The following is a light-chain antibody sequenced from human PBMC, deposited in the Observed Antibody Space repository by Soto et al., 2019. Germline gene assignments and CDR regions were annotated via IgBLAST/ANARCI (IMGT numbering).Light chain of an antibody. CDR3: QQYNNWPLLT. J-gene: IGKJ3*01. V-gene: IGKV3-15*01. CDR1: QSVSSN. CDR2: GAS. Sequence: EIVMTQSPATLSVSPGERATLSCRASQSVSSNLAWYRQKPGQAPRLLIYGASTRATGIPARFSGSGSGTEFTLTISSLQSEDFAVYYCQQYNNWPLLTFGPGTKVDIK.